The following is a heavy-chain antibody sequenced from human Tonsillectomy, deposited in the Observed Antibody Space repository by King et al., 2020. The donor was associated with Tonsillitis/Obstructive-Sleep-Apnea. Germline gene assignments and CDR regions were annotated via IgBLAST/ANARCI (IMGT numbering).Heavy chain of an antibody. CDR3: ANHGGGATRPSWNFDY. CDR2: IGGSGGST. V-gene: IGHV3-23*04. D-gene: IGHD3-16*01. Sequence: VQLVESGGGLVQPGGSLRLSCAASGFTFSTYAMSWVRQAPGKGLEWVSSIGGSGGSTNYADSVKGRFTISRDDSKNTLCLQMNSLRAEDTAVYYCANHGGGATRPSWNFDYWGQGTLVTVSS. J-gene: IGHJ4*02. CDR1: GFTFSTYA.